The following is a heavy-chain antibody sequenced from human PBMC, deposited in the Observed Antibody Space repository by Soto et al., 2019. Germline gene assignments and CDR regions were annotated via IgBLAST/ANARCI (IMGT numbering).Heavy chain of an antibody. CDR3: ARSYRTGLGGAVAGGFDY. J-gene: IGHJ4*02. Sequence: QVQLQESGPGLVKPSETLSLTCTVSGGSISSYYWSWIRQPAGKGLEWIGRIYTSGSTNYNPSLKSRVTMSVVTSKNPFSLKLSSVTAADTAVYYCARSYRTGLGGAVAGGFDYWGQGTLVTVSS. CDR2: IYTSGST. CDR1: GGSISSYY. D-gene: IGHD6-19*01. V-gene: IGHV4-4*07.